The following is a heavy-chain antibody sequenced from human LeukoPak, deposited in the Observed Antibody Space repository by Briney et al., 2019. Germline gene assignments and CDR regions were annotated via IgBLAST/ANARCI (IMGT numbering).Heavy chain of an antibody. V-gene: IGHV3-15*01. J-gene: IGHJ4*02. CDR2: IKSKTDGGTT. CDR1: GFTFINAW. Sequence: GGSLRLSCAASGFTFINAWMTWVRQAPGKGLEWVGRIKSKTDGGTTDCAAPVKGRFTISRDDSKNTLYLQMNSLKTEDTAVYYCTTAPGIAADGMATFDYWGQGTQVTVSS. CDR3: TTAPGIAADGMATFDY. D-gene: IGHD6-13*01.